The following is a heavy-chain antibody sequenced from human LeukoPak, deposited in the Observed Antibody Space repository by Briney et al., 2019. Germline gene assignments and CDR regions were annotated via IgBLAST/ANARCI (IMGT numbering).Heavy chain of an antibody. CDR2: INHSGST. D-gene: IGHD2-2*01. CDR3: ARKRMRYCSSTSCYARRAYFDY. CDR1: GGSFSGYY. J-gene: IGHJ4*02. V-gene: IGHV4-34*01. Sequence: SETLSLTCAVYGGSFSGYYWSWIRQPPGKGLEWIGEINHSGSTNYNPSLKSRVTISVDTSKNQFSLKLSSVTAADTAVYYCARKRMRYCSSTSCYARRAYFDYWGQGTLVTVSS.